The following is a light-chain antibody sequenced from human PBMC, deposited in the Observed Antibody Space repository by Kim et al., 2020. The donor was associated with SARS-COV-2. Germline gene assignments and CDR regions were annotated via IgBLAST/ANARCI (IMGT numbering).Light chain of an antibody. CDR3: QQYFSSRPT. J-gene: IGKJ1*01. Sequence: EIVLTQSPGTLSLSPGERATLSCRASQNIGGSSLAWYQQRPGQAPRLLIYGAPIRASAIPDRFSGSGSGTEFTLTISGLEPEDFAIFYCQQYFSSRPTFGQGTKVDIK. CDR2: GAP. CDR1: QNIGGSS. V-gene: IGKV3-20*01.